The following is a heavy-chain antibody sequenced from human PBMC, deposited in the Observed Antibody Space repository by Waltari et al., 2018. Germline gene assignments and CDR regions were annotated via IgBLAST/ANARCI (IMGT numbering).Heavy chain of an antibody. V-gene: IGHV3-30-3*01. CDR1: GFTFSSYA. CDR2: ISYDGSNK. D-gene: IGHD6-19*01. J-gene: IGHJ4*02. Sequence: QVQLVESGGGGVQPGRSLRLSCAAAGFTFSSYAMHWVRQAPGKGLGWVAVISYDGSNKYYADSGKGRFTISRDNSKNTLYLQMNRLRAEDTAVYYCARGRIAVAGIDYWGQGTLVTVSS. CDR3: ARGRIAVAGIDY.